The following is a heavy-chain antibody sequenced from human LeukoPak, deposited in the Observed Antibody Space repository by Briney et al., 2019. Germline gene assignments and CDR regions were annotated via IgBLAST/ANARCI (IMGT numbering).Heavy chain of an antibody. Sequence: ASVKVSCKASGYTFTSYYMHWVRQAPGQGLEWMGIINPSGGSTSYAQKFQGRVTMTRDTSTSTVYMELSSLRSEDTAVYYCARDTNAYCSSTGCSYYYYGMDVWGQGTTVTVSS. CDR3: ARDTNAYCSSTGCSYYYYGMDV. J-gene: IGHJ6*02. CDR2: INPSGGST. V-gene: IGHV1-46*01. D-gene: IGHD2-2*01. CDR1: GYTFTSYY.